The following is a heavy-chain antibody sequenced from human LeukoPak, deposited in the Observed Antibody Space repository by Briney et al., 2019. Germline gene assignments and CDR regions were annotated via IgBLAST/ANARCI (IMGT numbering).Heavy chain of an antibody. V-gene: IGHV3-30*02. CDR2: IQYDGSNK. CDR1: GFTFSSYV. J-gene: IGHJ3*02. CDR3: AKNPPRVNHYAFDI. D-gene: IGHD1-14*01. Sequence: GGSLRLSCAASGFTFSSYVMHWVRQAPGKGLEWVAFIQYDGSNKYYADSVKGRFTISRDNSKNTLYLEMNSLRAEDTAVYYCAKNPPRVNHYAFDIWGQGTMVTVSS.